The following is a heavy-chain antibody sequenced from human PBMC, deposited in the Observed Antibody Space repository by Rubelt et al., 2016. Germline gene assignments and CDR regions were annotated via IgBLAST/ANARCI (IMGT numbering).Heavy chain of an antibody. D-gene: IGHD4-23*01. J-gene: IGHJ4*02. CDR3: ARDLVQRGNSVY. V-gene: IGHV3-21*01. Sequence: EVQLVESGGGVVKPGGSLRLSCAASGFTFSSYSMNWVRQAPGKGLEWVSSISSSSSYIYYADSVKGRFTISRDKAKNSLYLQMNSLRAGDTAVYYCARDLVQRGNSVYWGQGTLVTVSS. CDR1: GFTFSSYS. CDR2: ISSSSSYI.